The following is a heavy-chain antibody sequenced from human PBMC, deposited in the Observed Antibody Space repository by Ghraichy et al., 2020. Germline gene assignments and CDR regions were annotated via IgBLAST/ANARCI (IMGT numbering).Heavy chain of an antibody. Sequence: ASVKVSCKASGYTFTSYGFSWVRQAPGQGLEWMGWISGYNGNTNYAQNLQGRVTLTTDTSTSTVYMELRSLRSDDTAVYYCARQTPLCSAVPGTFDHWGQGTLVTVSS. CDR2: ISGYNGNT. CDR1: GYTFTSYG. D-gene: IGHD6-19*01. V-gene: IGHV1-18*01. J-gene: IGHJ4*02. CDR3: ARQTPLCSAVPGTFDH.